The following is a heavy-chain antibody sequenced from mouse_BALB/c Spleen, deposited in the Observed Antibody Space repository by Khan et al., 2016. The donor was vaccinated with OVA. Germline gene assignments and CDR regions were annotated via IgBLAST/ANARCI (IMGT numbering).Heavy chain of an antibody. CDR2: ISSGSTYT. J-gene: IGHJ1*01. CDR1: GFSFTSYT. Sequence: EVELVESGGGLVRPGGSLKLSCAASGFSFTSYTMSWVRQTPEKRLEWVATISSGSTYTYYPDSVKGRFTITRDNAKNTLYLQMSSLTSEGTAMYYCARDGNYDHWYIDVWGAGTTVTVAS. V-gene: IGHV5-6-4*01. D-gene: IGHD2-1*01. CDR3: ARDGNYDHWYIDV.